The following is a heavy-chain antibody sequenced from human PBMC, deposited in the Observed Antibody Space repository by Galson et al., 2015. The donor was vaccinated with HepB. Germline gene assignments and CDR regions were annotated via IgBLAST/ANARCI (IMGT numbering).Heavy chain of an antibody. V-gene: IGHV3-11*06. CDR2: ISSSSSYT. D-gene: IGHD5-12*01. Sequence: SLRLSCAASGFTFSDYYMSWIRQAPGKGLEWISYISSSSSYTDYADSVKGRFTISRDNAKSSLYLQMNSLRAEDTAVYYCARDRNSGYDLFDYWGQGTLVTVSS. J-gene: IGHJ4*02. CDR3: ARDRNSGYDLFDY. CDR1: GFTFSDYY.